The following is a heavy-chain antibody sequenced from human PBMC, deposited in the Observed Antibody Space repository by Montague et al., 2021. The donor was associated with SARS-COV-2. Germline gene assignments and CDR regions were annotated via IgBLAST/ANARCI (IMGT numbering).Heavy chain of an antibody. CDR2: IYHSGRA. CDR3: ARPVAGTLHAFDI. CDR1: GGSISSYY. D-gene: IGHD6-19*01. Sequence: SETLSLTCTVSGGSISSYYWSWIRQPPGKGLEWIGYIYHSGRANNNPSLKSRATISVDTSKNHFSLQLNSVTAADTAVYYCARPVAGTLHAFDIWGQGTLVTVSS. V-gene: IGHV4-59*08. J-gene: IGHJ3*02.